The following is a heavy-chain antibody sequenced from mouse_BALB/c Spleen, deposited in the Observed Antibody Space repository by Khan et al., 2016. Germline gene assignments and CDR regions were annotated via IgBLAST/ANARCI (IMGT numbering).Heavy chain of an antibody. CDR3: ARRDDGGGARDY. V-gene: IGHV2-6*02. D-gene: IGHD2-3*01. CDR1: GFSLTSYG. Sequence: QVQLKESGPGLVAPSQSLSITCTVSGFSLTSYGVHWGRQPPGKGLEWRVVIWSDGSTTYNSALKSRLSISKENSKSQVFLKMNSLQTYDTAMYYCARRDDGGGARDYWGQGTSVTVSS. J-gene: IGHJ4*01. CDR2: IWSDGST.